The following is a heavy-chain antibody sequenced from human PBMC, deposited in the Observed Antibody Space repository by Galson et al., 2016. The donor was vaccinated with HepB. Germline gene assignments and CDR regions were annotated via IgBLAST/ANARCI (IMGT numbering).Heavy chain of an antibody. CDR2: INHSGST. CDR3: VVDYRYSDWTGGFDL. CDR1: GGSFSGYY. D-gene: IGHD3-9*01. V-gene: IGHV4-34*01. Sequence: SETLSLTCAVYGGSFSGYYWSWIRQSPGKGLEWIGEINHSGSTNYNPSLKSRVTISVDTSKSQFSLKVTSVTTADTATYHCVVDYRYSDWTGGFDLWGQGTLVTVSS. J-gene: IGHJ4*02.